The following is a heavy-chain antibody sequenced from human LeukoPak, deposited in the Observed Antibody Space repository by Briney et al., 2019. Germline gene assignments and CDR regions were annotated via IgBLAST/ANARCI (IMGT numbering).Heavy chain of an antibody. CDR3: ARHGGIAGPPPP. Sequence: PSETLSLTCTVSGGSISSSSYYWGWIRQPPGKGLEWIGSIYYSGSTYYNPSLKSRVTISVDTSKNQFSLKLSSVTAADTAVFSGARHGGIAGPPPPWGQETLVTFS. V-gene: IGHV4-39*01. CDR1: GGSISSSSYY. CDR2: IYYSGST. D-gene: IGHD6-13*01. J-gene: IGHJ5*02.